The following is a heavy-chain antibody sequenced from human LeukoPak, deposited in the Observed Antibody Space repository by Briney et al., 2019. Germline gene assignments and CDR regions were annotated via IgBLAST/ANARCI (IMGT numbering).Heavy chain of an antibody. CDR2: INHSGST. D-gene: IGHD6-13*01. CDR3: ARGRFDYSSSWYSWYYFDY. J-gene: IGHJ4*02. V-gene: IGHV4-34*01. Sequence: SETLSLTCAVCGGCYSGYYWSWIRQPPGKGLEWIGEINHSGSTNYNPSLKSRVTISVDTSKNQFSLKLSSVTAADTAVYYCARGRFDYSSSWYSWYYFDYWGQGTLVTVSS. CDR1: GGCYSGYY.